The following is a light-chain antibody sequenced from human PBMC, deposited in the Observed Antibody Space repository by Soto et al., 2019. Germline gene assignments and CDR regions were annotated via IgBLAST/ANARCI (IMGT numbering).Light chain of an antibody. CDR1: QGISSY. CDR3: QQLNSYPRT. V-gene: IGKV1-9*01. J-gene: IGKJ3*01. Sequence: IQLTQSPSSLSASVGDRVTITCRASQGISSYLSWYQQKPAKAPKLPIYAASTLQSGVPSRFVGSGSSTDFTVTISCLQPADFPTYYCQQLNSYPRTFGPGTKVDIE. CDR2: AAS.